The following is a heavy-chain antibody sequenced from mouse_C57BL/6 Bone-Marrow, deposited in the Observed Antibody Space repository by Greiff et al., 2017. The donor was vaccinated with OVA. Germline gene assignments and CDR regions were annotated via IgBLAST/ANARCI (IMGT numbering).Heavy chain of an antibody. D-gene: IGHD1-1*01. J-gene: IGHJ4*01. CDR1: GYAFSSSW. Sequence: QVQLQQSGPELVKPGASVKISCKASGYAFSSSWMNWVKQRPGKGLEWIGRIYPGDGDTNYNGKFKGKATLTADNSSSTAYMHLSSLTSEDSAVYFCAYYYGSSQLGRDAMDYWGQETSVTVSS. V-gene: IGHV1-82*01. CDR3: AYYYGSSQLGRDAMDY. CDR2: IYPGDGDT.